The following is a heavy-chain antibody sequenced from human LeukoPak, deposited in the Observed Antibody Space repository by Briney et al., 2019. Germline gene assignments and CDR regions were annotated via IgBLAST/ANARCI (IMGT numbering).Heavy chain of an antibody. CDR2: INHSGST. CDR1: GGSFSGYY. CDR3: ARRVKFTYGWNGGVDV. Sequence: PSETLSLTCAVYGGSFSGYYWSWIRQPPGKGLEWIGEINHSGSTNYNPSLMSRVAISEDTSRNQFFLNVTSMTGADTAVYYCARRVKFTYGWNGGVDVWGQGTTVTVSS. J-gene: IGHJ6*02. D-gene: IGHD3-10*01. V-gene: IGHV4-34*01.